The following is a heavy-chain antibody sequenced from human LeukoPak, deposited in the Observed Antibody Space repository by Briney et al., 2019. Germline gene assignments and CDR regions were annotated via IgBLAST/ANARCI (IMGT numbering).Heavy chain of an antibody. CDR2: IKHRGST. J-gene: IGHJ6*03. D-gene: IGHD1-1*01. V-gene: IGHV4-34*01. CDR1: GGSFSGYY. CDR3: ARALQLERHGFYYYYYYMDV. Sequence: SETLSLTCAVYGGSFSGYYWSWMRHPPGEGREWMGEIKHRGSTNYNPSLKSRVTISLDATKTQFSLKLRSVTAADTAAYYCARALQLERHGFYYYYYYMDVWGKGTTVTVSS.